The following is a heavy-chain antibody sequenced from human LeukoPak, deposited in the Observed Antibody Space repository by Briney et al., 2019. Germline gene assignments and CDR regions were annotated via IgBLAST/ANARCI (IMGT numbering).Heavy chain of an antibody. CDR3: AREKGDSSGYYIDY. D-gene: IGHD3-22*01. Sequence: SETLSLTCAVYGGSFSGYYWSWIRQPPGKGLEWIGEINHSGSTNYNPSLKSRVTISVDTSKNQFSLKLSSVTAADTAVYYCAREKGDSSGYYIDYWGQGTLVTVSS. CDR1: GGSFSGYY. J-gene: IGHJ4*02. CDR2: INHSGST. V-gene: IGHV4-34*01.